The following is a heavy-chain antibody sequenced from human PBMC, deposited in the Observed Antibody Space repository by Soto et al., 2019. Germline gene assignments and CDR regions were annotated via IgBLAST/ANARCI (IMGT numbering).Heavy chain of an antibody. CDR2: IIPIFGTA. Sequence: QVQLVQSGAEVKKPGSSVKVSCKASGDTFDIYGFNWARQAPGQGFEWMGTIIPIFGTADYAPKFEGRVSITADKSTSTAYMELRSLTAEDTAMYYCARGGIHFYDSSGHAFDYWGQGTLITVSS. D-gene: IGHD3-22*01. CDR1: GDTFDIYG. V-gene: IGHV1-69*06. J-gene: IGHJ4*02. CDR3: ARGGIHFYDSSGHAFDY.